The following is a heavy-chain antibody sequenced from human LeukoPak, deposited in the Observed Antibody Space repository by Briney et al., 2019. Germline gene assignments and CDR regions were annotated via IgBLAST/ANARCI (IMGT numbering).Heavy chain of an antibody. CDR1: GFTFSNYG. CDR3: AKESLRTVPKAPFDY. CDR2: ISGSGGST. J-gene: IGHJ4*02. V-gene: IGHV3-23*01. Sequence: GGTLRLSCEASGFTFSNYGMSWVRHAPGKGLEWVSGISGSGGSTYYADSVKGRFTISRDNSKNTLFLQMNSLRAEDRAVYYCAKESLRTVPKAPFDYWGQGTLVTVSS. D-gene: IGHD2-2*01.